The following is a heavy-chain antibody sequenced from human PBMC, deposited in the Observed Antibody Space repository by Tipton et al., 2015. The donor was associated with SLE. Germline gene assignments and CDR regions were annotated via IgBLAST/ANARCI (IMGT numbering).Heavy chain of an antibody. V-gene: IGHV4-61*01. CDR1: GGSVSSGSFY. Sequence: LRLSCTVSGGSVSSGSFYWVWIRQPPGKGPEWIGYIYYSGSTNYNPSLKSRVTISVDASKIQFSLKLTSVTAADTAVYYCARAGYIYGSDAFDIWGQGTMVTVSS. CDR2: IYYSGST. CDR3: ARAGYIYGSDAFDI. J-gene: IGHJ3*02. D-gene: IGHD5-18*01.